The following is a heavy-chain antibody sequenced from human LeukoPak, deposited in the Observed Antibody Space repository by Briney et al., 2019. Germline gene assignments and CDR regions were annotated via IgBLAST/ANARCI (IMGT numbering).Heavy chain of an antibody. CDR3: ARWELGSGTPAGRRNYYYYGMDV. D-gene: IGHD3-10*01. CDR1: GGTFSSYA. V-gene: IGHV1-69*01. CDR2: IIPIFGTV. J-gene: IGHJ6*02. Sequence: SVKVSCKASGGTFSSYAISWVRQAPGQGLEWMGGIIPIFGTVNYAQKFQGRVTITADESTSTAYMELSSLRSEDTAVYYCARWELGSGTPAGRRNYYYYGMDVWGQGTTVTVSS.